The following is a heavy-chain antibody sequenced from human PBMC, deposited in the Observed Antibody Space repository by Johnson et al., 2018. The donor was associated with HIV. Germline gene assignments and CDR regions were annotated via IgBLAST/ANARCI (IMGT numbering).Heavy chain of an antibody. J-gene: IGHJ3*02. Sequence: VQLVESGGGLVQPGGSLRLSCAASGFTFSRYWVSWVRQAPGKGLEWVANINHDGSENYYEDSVNGRFTISIDNAKNPLYLQMSSLRAEDTVVYYGARDMSDSAWGDALDSWGQGTMVTVSP. D-gene: IGHD3-16*01. V-gene: IGHV3-7*01. CDR3: ARDMSDSAWGDALDS. CDR2: INHDGSEN. CDR1: GFTFSRYW.